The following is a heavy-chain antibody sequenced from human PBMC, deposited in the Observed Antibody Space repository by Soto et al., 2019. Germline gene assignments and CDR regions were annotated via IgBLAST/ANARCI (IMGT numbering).Heavy chain of an antibody. Sequence: SETLSLTCAVSGGSISSSNWWSWVRQPPGKGLEWIGEIYHSGSTNYNPSLKSRVTISVDKSKNQFSLKLSSVTAADTAVYYCARDTRYSSSQAAANYYYYYGMDVWGQGTTVTVSS. CDR2: IYHSGST. CDR1: GGSISSSNW. D-gene: IGHD6-13*01. CDR3: ARDTRYSSSQAAANYYYYYGMDV. V-gene: IGHV4-4*02. J-gene: IGHJ6*02.